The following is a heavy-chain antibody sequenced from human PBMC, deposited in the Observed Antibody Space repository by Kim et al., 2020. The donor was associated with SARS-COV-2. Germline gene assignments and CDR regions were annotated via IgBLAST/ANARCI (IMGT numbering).Heavy chain of an antibody. J-gene: IGHJ4*02. CDR3: ARALPHGYGDYEPADY. V-gene: IGHV1-69*04. Sequence: KSQGRVTITADKSTSTAYMELSSLRSEDTAVYYCARALPHGYGDYEPADYWGQGTLVTVSS. D-gene: IGHD4-17*01.